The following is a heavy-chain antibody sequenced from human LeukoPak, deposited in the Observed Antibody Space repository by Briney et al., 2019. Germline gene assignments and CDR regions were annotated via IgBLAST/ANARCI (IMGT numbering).Heavy chain of an antibody. D-gene: IGHD2-15*01. J-gene: IGHJ4*02. V-gene: IGHV3-23*01. Sequence: GGSLRLSCAASGFTFSSYGMHWVRQAPGKGLEWVSAISDTGNTYHADSVRGRFTISRDSSKNTLFLQMNRLRPEDAAVYYCAKAPVTTCRGAFCYPFDYWGLGTLVTVSS. CDR1: GFTFSSYG. CDR3: AKAPVTTCRGAFCYPFDY. CDR2: ISDTGNT.